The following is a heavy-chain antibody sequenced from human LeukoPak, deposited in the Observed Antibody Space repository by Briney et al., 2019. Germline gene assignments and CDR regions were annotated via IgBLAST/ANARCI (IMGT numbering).Heavy chain of an antibody. J-gene: IGHJ5*02. CDR2: ISSSSSYI. CDR3: ARYDYSTHWWFDP. CDR1: GFTFSSYS. V-gene: IGHV3-21*01. Sequence: GGSLRLSCAASGFTFSSYSMNWVRQAPGKGLEWVSSISSSSSYIYYADSVKGRFTISRDNAKNSLYLQMNSLRAEDTAVYYCARYDYSTHWWFDPWGQGTLVTVSS. D-gene: IGHD4-11*01.